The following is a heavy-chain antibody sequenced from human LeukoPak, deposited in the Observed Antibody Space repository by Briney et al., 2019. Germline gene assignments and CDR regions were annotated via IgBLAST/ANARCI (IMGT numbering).Heavy chain of an antibody. V-gene: IGHV4-34*01. D-gene: IGHD1-26*01. CDR3: ARGGVWARVGATKYNWFDP. Sequence: SETLSLTCAVYGGSFSGYYWSWIRQPPGKGLEWIGEINHSGSTNYNPSPKSRVTISVDTSKNQFSLKLSSVTAADTAVYYCARGGVWARVGATKYNWFDPWGQGTLVTVSS. CDR2: INHSGST. CDR1: GGSFSGYY. J-gene: IGHJ5*02.